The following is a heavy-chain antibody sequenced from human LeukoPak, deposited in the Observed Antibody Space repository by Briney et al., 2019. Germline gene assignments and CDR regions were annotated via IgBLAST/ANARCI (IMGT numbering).Heavy chain of an antibody. CDR2: IYYSGST. CDR3: ARVDLSWKIDY. D-gene: IGHD1-1*01. V-gene: IGHV4-59*08. CDR1: GGSISSYY. Sequence: SETLSLTCTVSGGSISSYYWSWIRQPPGKGLEWIGYIYYSGSTYYNPSLKSRVTISVDTSKNQFSLKLSSVTAADTAVYYCARVDLSWKIDYWGQGTLVTVSS. J-gene: IGHJ4*02.